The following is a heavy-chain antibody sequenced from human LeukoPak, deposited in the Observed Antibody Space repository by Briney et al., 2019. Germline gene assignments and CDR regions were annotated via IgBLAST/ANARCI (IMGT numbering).Heavy chain of an antibody. Sequence: SETLSLTCTVSGGSISSYYWGWIRQPPGKGLEWIGYIYYSGSTNYNPSLKSRVTISVDTSKNQFSLKLSSVTAADTAVYYCARLVLNHDNPYYYYYGMDVWGQGTTVTVSS. CDR3: ARLVLNHDNPYYYYYGMDV. V-gene: IGHV4-59*08. CDR2: IYYSGST. D-gene: IGHD1-14*01. J-gene: IGHJ6*02. CDR1: GGSISSYY.